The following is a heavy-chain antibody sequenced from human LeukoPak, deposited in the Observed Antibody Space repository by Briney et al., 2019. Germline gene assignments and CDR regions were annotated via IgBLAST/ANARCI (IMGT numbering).Heavy chain of an antibody. V-gene: IGHV3-73*01. CDR1: GFTFSGSA. D-gene: IGHD3-22*01. CDR3: TRRVDSSGYYGIDY. Sequence: GGSLRLSCAASGFTFSGSAMHWVRQASGKGVEWVGRIRSKGNSYATAYAAWGKGRFTTYRDESKNTAYLQMNSLKTEDTAAYYCTRRVDSSGYYGIDYWGQGTLVTVSS. CDR2: IRSKGNSYAT. J-gene: IGHJ4*02.